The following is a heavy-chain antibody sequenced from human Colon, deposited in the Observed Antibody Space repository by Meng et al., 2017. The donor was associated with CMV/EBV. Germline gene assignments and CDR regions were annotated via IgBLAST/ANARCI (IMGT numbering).Heavy chain of an antibody. Sequence: ASGFTFTDHYMDWVRLAPGKGLEWVGRIRNKANSYTTEYAAPVKGRFTISRDDSKNSVYLQMNSLKTEDTAVYYCARVWRGRWFAPWGQGTLVTVSS. CDR2: IRNKANSYTT. CDR1: GFTFTDHY. V-gene: IGHV3-72*01. J-gene: IGHJ5*02. CDR3: ARVWRGRWFAP. D-gene: IGHD2-21*01.